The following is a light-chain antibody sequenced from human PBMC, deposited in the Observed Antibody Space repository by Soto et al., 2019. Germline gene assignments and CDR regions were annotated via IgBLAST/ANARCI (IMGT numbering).Light chain of an antibody. CDR3: QSYDSSLSGSV. V-gene: IGLV1-40*01. CDR2: NNI. CDR1: NSNIGAGYD. Sequence: QPVLTQPPSVSGAPGQRVTISCTGSNSNIGAGYDVHWYQQLPGTAPKLLIYNNINRPSGVPDRFSGSKSGTSASLAITGLQAEDEADYYCQSYDSSLSGSVFGGGTQLTVL. J-gene: IGLJ7*01.